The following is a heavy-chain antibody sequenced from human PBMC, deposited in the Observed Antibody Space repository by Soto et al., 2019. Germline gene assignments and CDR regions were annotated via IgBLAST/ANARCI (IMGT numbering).Heavy chain of an antibody. V-gene: IGHV3-23*01. J-gene: IGHJ5*02. Sequence: EVQLLESGGGLVQPGGSLRLSCVASGFTFSNYAMSWVRQAPGKGLEWVSAISGSGSSTYYADSVKGRFTISKDNSQNAVYLQMNSLRAEDTAVYYCAKDRSTVTTGWGSGFDPWGQGPLVTVSS. CDR2: ISGSGSST. CDR3: AKDRSTVTTGWGSGFDP. D-gene: IGHD4-17*01. CDR1: GFTFSNYA.